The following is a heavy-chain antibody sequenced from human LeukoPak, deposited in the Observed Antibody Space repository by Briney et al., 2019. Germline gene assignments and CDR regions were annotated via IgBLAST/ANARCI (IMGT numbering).Heavy chain of an antibody. CDR2: IIPIFGTA. V-gene: IGHV1-69*05. CDR1: GGTFSSYA. J-gene: IGHJ5*02. D-gene: IGHD3-3*01. Sequence: ASVKVSCKASGGTFSSYAISWVRQAPGQGLEWMGGIIPIFGTANYAQKFQGRVTMTRDMSTSTVYMELSSLRSEDTAVYYCAREAVTIFGLVRTQTTKGPHRFDPWGQGTLVTVSS. CDR3: AREAVTIFGLVRTQTTKGPHRFDP.